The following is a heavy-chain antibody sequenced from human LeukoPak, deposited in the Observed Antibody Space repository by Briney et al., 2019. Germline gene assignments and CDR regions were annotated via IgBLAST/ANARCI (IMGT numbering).Heavy chain of an antibody. CDR1: GFTFSSYG. D-gene: IGHD4-17*01. Sequence: PGRSLRLSCAASGFTFSSYGMHWVRQAPGKGLEWVAVIWYDGSNKYYADSVKGRFTISRDNSKNTLYLQMNSLRAEDTAVYYCAREREVQVADDYGDYWAFDIWGQGTMVTVSS. J-gene: IGHJ3*02. V-gene: IGHV3-33*01. CDR2: IWYDGSNK. CDR3: AREREVQVADDYGDYWAFDI.